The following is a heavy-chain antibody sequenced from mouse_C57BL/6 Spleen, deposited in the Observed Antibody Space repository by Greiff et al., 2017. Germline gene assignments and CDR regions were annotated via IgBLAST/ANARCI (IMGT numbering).Heavy chain of an antibody. CDR2: IYWDDDK. Sequence: QVTLKVSGPGILQSSQPLSLTCSFSGFSLSTSGMGVSWLRQPSGKGLEWLAHIYWDDDKCYNPSLKSRLTIPKDTSRNQVYLKITSVDTADTATYYCARSYYGSSYAMDYWGQGTSVTVSS. CDR3: ARSYYGSSYAMDY. V-gene: IGHV8-12*01. J-gene: IGHJ4*01. D-gene: IGHD1-1*01. CDR1: GFSLSTSGMG.